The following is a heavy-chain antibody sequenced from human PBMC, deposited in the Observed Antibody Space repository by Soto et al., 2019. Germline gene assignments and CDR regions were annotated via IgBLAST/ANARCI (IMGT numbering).Heavy chain of an antibody. D-gene: IGHD2-2*01. CDR1: GGSISSGGYY. J-gene: IGHJ4*02. Sequence: QVQLQESGPGLVKPSQTLSLTCTVSGGSISSGGYYWSWIRQHPGKGLEWIEYIYYSGSTYYNPSRKCLVSKSVDMSRNQFSLKLCSVTAADMAGYYCARAPRRLIVVVPAEFDYWGQGTLVTDSS. CDR2: IYYSGST. CDR3: ARAPRRLIVVVPAEFDY. V-gene: IGHV4-31*01.